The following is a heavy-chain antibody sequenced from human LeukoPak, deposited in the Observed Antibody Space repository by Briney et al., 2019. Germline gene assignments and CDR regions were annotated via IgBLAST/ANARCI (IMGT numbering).Heavy chain of an antibody. V-gene: IGHV5-51*01. D-gene: IGHD5-18*01. CDR1: GYTFTSYW. CDR3: ARHGEDNYGYAY. Sequence: GASLQISCKGSGYTFTSYWIGGVRQMPGKGLEWMGTIYPGDSDTRYSPSFEGQVTISADKSISTAYLQWSSLKASDTAMYYCARHGEDNYGYAYWGQGTLVTVSS. J-gene: IGHJ4*02. CDR2: IYPGDSDT.